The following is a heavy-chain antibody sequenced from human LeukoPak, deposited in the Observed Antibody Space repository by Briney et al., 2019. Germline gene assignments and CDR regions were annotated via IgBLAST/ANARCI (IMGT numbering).Heavy chain of an antibody. D-gene: IGHD4-11*01. Sequence: PSETLSLTCTVSGGSISSYYWSWIRQPPGKGLEWIGYIYYSGSTNYNPSLKSRVTISVDTSKNQFSLKLSSVTAADTAVYYCARDRPYSNYFDYWGQGTLVTVSS. CDR1: GGSISSYY. CDR3: ARDRPYSNYFDY. CDR2: IYYSGST. V-gene: IGHV4-59*01. J-gene: IGHJ4*02.